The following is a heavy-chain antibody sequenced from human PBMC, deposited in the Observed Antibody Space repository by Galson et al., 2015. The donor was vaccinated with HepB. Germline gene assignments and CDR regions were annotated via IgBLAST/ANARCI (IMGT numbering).Heavy chain of an antibody. CDR1: GFTVSSNY. Sequence: SLRLSCAASGFTVSSNYMSWVRQAPGKGLEWVSVIYSGGSTYYADSVKGRFTISRDNSKNTLYLQMNSLRAEDTAVYYCARAYYYGSGSYYEAWGQGTLVTVSS. V-gene: IGHV3-66*01. CDR2: IYSGGST. D-gene: IGHD3-10*01. J-gene: IGHJ5*02. CDR3: ARAYYYGSGSYYEA.